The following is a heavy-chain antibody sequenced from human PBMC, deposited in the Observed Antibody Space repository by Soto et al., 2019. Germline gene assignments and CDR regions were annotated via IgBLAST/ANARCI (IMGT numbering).Heavy chain of an antibody. Sequence: SETLSLTCAVSGGSISSSNWWSWVRQPPGKGLEWIGEIYHSGSTNYNPSLKSRVTISVDKSKNQFSLKLSSVTAADTAVYYCAREAAVAGTGAFDIWGQGTMVTVSS. CDR1: GGSISSSNW. V-gene: IGHV4-4*02. D-gene: IGHD6-19*01. J-gene: IGHJ3*02. CDR3: AREAAVAGTGAFDI. CDR2: IYHSGST.